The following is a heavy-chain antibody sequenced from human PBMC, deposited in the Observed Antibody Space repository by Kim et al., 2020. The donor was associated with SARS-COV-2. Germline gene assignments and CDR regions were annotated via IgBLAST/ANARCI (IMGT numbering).Heavy chain of an antibody. CDR3: AGYVSGSDYNPYYYCVM. CDR2: ISYDGSNK. CDR1: GFTFSSYA. J-gene: IGHJ6*01. V-gene: IGHV3-30-3*01. Sequence: GGSLRLSCAASGFTFSSYAMHWVRQAPGKGLEWVAVISYDGSNKYYADSVKGRFTISRDNSKNTLYLQMNRLRAEDTALYYCAGYVSGSDYNPYYYCVM. D-gene: IGHD3-10*01.